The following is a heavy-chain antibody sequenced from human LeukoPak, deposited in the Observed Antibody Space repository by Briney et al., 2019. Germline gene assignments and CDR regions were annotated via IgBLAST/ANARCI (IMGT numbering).Heavy chain of an antibody. V-gene: IGHV3-30*02. J-gene: IGHJ4*02. CDR1: GFTFSSYG. CDR3: ANGFRAGPNPSSSWYYFDY. D-gene: IGHD6-13*01. Sequence: GGSLRLSCAASGFTFSSYGMHWVCQAPGKGLEWVAFIRYDGSNKYYADSVKGRFTISRDNSKNTLYLQMNSLRAEDTAVYYCANGFRAGPNPSSSWYYFDYWGQGTLVTVSS. CDR2: IRYDGSNK.